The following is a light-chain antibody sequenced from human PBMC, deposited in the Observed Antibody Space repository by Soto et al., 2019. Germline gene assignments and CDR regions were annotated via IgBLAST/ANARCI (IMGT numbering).Light chain of an antibody. J-gene: IGKJ1*01. CDR3: QQSYSTPRT. CDR2: AAS. CDR1: QSISSY. Sequence: DIQMTQSPSSLSASVGDRVTITCRASQSISSYLNWYQQKPGKAPKLLIYAASSLQSGVPSRFSGSGSGTAFTFTISSLQPEDFATCYSQQSYSTPRTFGQGTKGEIK. V-gene: IGKV1-39*01.